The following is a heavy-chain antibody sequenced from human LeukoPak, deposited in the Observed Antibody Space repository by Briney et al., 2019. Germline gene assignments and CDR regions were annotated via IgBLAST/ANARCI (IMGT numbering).Heavy chain of an antibody. D-gene: IGHD3-22*01. CDR2: INPSGGST. J-gene: IGHJ4*02. Sequence: SSVKVSCKASGGTFSSYAISWARQAPGQGLEWMGIINPSGGSTSYAQKFQGRVTMTRDTSTSTVYMELSSLRSEDTAVYYCATLGPSAYDSSGYYLGYWGQGTLVTVSS. V-gene: IGHV1-46*01. CDR1: GGTFSSYA. CDR3: ATLGPSAYDSSGYYLGY.